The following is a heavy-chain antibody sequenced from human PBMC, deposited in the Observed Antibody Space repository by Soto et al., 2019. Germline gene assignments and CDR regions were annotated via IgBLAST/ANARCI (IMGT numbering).Heavy chain of an antibody. CDR3: TTYNGDYNFDH. CDR1: GYTLNEVA. Sequence: QVQLVQSGAEVKKPGASVKVSCKVSGYTLNEVAMHWVRQAPGKGLEWLGGFDPDEAETIYAQHFQGRVTMTEDTSTDTVYMELRSLRSEDTALYFCTTYNGDYNFDHWGQGTLVTVSS. D-gene: IGHD4-17*01. V-gene: IGHV1-24*01. CDR2: FDPDEAET. J-gene: IGHJ5*02.